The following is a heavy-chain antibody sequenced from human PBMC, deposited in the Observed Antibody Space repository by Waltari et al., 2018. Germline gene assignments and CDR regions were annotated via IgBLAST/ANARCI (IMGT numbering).Heavy chain of an antibody. J-gene: IGHJ4*02. V-gene: IGHV3-15*01. D-gene: IGHD3-3*01. CDR1: GFTFSNAW. Sequence: EVQLVESGGGLVKPGGSLRLSCEASGFTFSNAWMSWVRQAPGKGLEWVGRVKSKSDGGTRDYSAPVKGRFTISRDDSENTLYLQMNSLKTEDTAVYYCTTLFGDFWSGYFFDFWGQGTLVTVSS. CDR2: VKSKSDGGTR. CDR3: TTLFGDFWSGYFFDF.